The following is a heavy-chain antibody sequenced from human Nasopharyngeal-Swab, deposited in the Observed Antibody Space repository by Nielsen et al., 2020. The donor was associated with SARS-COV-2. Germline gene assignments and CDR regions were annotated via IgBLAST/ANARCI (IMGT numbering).Heavy chain of an antibody. CDR3: ARGDYDFWSGSPRPFDF. CDR1: GVSISTTHYC. V-gene: IGHV4-39*07. D-gene: IGHD3-3*01. J-gene: IGHJ4*02. CDR2: IYHSGST. Sequence: SETLSLTCNVSGVSISTTHYCWGWIRQPPGKGLEWIGTIYHSGSTYYNPSLKSRVAVSLDTSKNQFSLKLSSVTAADTAVYYCARGDYDFWSGSPRPFDFWGQGTLVTVSS.